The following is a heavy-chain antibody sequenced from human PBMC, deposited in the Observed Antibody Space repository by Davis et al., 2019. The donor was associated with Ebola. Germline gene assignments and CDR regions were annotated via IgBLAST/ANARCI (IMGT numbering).Heavy chain of an antibody. V-gene: IGHV1-69*04. CDR2: IIPILGIA. CDR1: GGTFSSYA. Sequence: SVKVSCRASGGTFSSYAISWVRQAPGQGLEWMGRIIPILGIANYAQKFQGRVTMTRDTSTSTVYMELSSLRSEDTAVYYCARRLYCGGGSCYEYYYGMDVWGQGTTVTVSS. J-gene: IGHJ6*02. D-gene: IGHD2-15*01. CDR3: ARRLYCGGGSCYEYYYGMDV.